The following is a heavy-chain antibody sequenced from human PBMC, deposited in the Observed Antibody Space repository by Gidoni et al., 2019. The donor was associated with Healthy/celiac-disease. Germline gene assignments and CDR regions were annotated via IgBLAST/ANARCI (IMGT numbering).Heavy chain of an antibody. D-gene: IGHD3-22*01. J-gene: IGHJ4*02. V-gene: IGHV3-23*01. CDR3: AKGKYYDSSGYLDY. CDR1: GFPFSSYA. CDR2: ISGSGGST. Sequence: EVQLLESGGGLVQPGGSLRLSCAASGFPFSSYAMSWVRQAPGKGLGWVSAISGSGGSTYYADSVKGRFTISRDNSKNTLYLQMNSLRAEDTAVYYCAKGKYYDSSGYLDYWGQGTLVTVSS.